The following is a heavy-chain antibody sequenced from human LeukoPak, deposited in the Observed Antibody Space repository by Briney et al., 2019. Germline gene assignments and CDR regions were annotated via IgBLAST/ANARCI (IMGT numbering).Heavy chain of an antibody. V-gene: IGHV1-2*02. CDR1: GYTFTGYY. D-gene: IGHD6-13*01. Sequence: ASVKVSCKASGYTFTGYYMHWVRQAPGQGLEWMGWINPNSGGTNYAQKFQGRVTITADKSTSTAYMELSSLRSEDTAVYYCARAAQQLVHIFDYWGQGTLVTVSS. CDR2: INPNSGGT. CDR3: ARAAQQLVHIFDY. J-gene: IGHJ4*02.